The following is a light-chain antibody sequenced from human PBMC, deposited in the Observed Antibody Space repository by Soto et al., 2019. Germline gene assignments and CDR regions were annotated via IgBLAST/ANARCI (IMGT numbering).Light chain of an antibody. J-gene: IGKJ3*01. Sequence: EIVLKQSPVTLSLSPGERATLSCRASQNVSSDYLVWYQQKPGQAPRLLIYGASRRATGIPDRFSGGGSGTDFILTISRLEPEDFAVYYCQHYDNTPPSVTFGPGTKVDIK. CDR1: QNVSSDY. CDR2: GAS. V-gene: IGKV3-20*01. CDR3: QHYDNTPPSVT.